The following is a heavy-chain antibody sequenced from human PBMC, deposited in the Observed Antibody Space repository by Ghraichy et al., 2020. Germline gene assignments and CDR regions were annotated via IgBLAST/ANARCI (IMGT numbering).Heavy chain of an antibody. V-gene: IGHV1-58*01. CDR2: IVVGSGNT. D-gene: IGHD3/OR15-3a*01. CDR3: AAEPPPSYGFWGGY. CDR1: GFTFTSSA. Sequence: SVKVSCKASGFTFTSSAVQWVRQARGQRLEWIGWIVVGSGNTNYAQKFQERVTITRDMSTSTAYMELSSLRSEDTAVYYCAAEPPPSYGFWGGYWGQGTLVTVSS. J-gene: IGHJ4*02.